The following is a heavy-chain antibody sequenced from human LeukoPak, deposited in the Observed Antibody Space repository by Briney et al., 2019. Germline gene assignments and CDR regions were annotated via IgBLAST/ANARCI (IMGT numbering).Heavy chain of an antibody. V-gene: IGHV3-23*01. Sequence: GGSLRLSCAASGFPFSSYAMSWVRQAPGKGLEWVSAISGSGGSTYYADSVKGRFTISRDNSKNTLYLQMNSLRAEDTAVYYCAKDFGWDPTPSFDYWGQGTLVTVSS. CDR3: AKDFGWDPTPSFDY. CDR1: GFPFSSYA. CDR2: ISGSGGST. D-gene: IGHD1-26*01. J-gene: IGHJ4*02.